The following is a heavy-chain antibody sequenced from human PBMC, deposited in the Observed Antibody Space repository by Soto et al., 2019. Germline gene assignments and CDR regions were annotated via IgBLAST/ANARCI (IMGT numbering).Heavy chain of an antibody. Sequence: SETLSLTCAVSGYSIRSDYYWGWIRQPPGKGLEWIGSIYQSGTAYYNPSLKSRVTISVDTSKNEFSLKVSSVTAADTAVYYCARVTGSKGYFDYWGQGTLVTVSS. J-gene: IGHJ4*02. V-gene: IGHV4-38-2*01. CDR2: IYQSGTA. CDR3: ARVTGSKGYFDY. CDR1: GYSIRSDYY. D-gene: IGHD2-2*01.